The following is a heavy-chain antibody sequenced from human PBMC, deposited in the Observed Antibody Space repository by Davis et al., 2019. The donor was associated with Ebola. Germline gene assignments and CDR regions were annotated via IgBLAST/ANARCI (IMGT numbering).Heavy chain of an antibody. CDR3: ARAPVAAAGTRWFDP. Sequence: PSETLSLTCAVYGGSFGGYYWNWIRQTPGKGLEWIGEINHSGSPNYNPSLKSRVTISVDTSKKQFSLKLTSVTAADTAMYYCARAPVAAAGTRWFDPWGQGTLVTVSS. CDR2: INHSGSP. CDR1: GGSFGGYY. J-gene: IGHJ5*02. D-gene: IGHD6-13*01. V-gene: IGHV4-34*01.